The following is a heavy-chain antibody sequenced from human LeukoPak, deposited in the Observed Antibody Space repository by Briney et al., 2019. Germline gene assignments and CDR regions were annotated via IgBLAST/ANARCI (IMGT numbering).Heavy chain of an antibody. CDR2: ISGSGGNT. V-gene: IGHV3-23*01. Sequence: GGSLRLSCAASGFTFSSYSMSWVRQAPGKGLEWVSVISGSGGNTYYADSVKGRFTISRDNSKNTLDLQMITLRAEDTAVYYCAKHGVTPLRYFDLWGRGTLVTVSS. J-gene: IGHJ2*01. D-gene: IGHD2-21*02. CDR1: GFTFSSYS. CDR3: AKHGVTPLRYFDL.